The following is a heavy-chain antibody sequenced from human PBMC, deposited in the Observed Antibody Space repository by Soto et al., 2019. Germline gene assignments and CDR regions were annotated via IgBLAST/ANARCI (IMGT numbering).Heavy chain of an antibody. CDR1: GGSISSGGYY. J-gene: IGHJ3*02. CDR3: AGGVYGDYWVDAFDI. V-gene: IGHV4-31*03. Sequence: QVQLQESGPGLVKPSQTLSLTCTVSGGSISSGGYYWSWIRQHPGKGLEWIGYIYYSGSTYYNPSLKTRVSISVDTSKNQFSLKLSSVTAADTAVYYCAGGVYGDYWVDAFDIWGQGTMVTVSS. CDR2: IYYSGST. D-gene: IGHD4-17*01.